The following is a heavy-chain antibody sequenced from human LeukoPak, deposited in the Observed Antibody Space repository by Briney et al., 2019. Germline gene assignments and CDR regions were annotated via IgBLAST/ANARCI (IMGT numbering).Heavy chain of an antibody. CDR3: AGGYRNPYYYYGMDV. J-gene: IGHJ6*02. V-gene: IGHV3-48*03. Sequence: GGSLRLSCAASGFTFSTYAMNWVRQAPGKGLEWVSYISSSGSTIYYADSVKGRFTISRDNAKNSLYLQMNSLRAEDTAVYYCAGGYRNPYYYYGMDVWGQGTTVTVSS. CDR1: GFTFSTYA. CDR2: ISSSGSTI. D-gene: IGHD1-14*01.